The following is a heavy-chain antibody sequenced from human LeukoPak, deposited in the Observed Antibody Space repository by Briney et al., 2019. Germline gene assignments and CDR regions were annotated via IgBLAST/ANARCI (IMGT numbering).Heavy chain of an antibody. D-gene: IGHD1-26*01. CDR2: ISGSGDST. Sequence: GGSLRLSCAASGFTFSNYVMSWVRQAPGKGLEWVSGISGSGDSTYYADSVKGRFTISRDNSKNTLYLQMNSLRAEDTAVYYCARVFSIVGATVDYWGQGTLVTVSS. V-gene: IGHV3-23*01. CDR1: GFTFSNYV. J-gene: IGHJ4*02. CDR3: ARVFSIVGATVDY.